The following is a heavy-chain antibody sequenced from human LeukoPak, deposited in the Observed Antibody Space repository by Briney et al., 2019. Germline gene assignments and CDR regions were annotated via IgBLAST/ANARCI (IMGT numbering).Heavy chain of an antibody. CDR1: GGSISSYY. Sequence: SETLTLTCTASGGSISSYYWSWIRQPPGKGLEWIGYIYYSGSTNYNPSLKSRVTISVDTSNNQFSLKLNSVTAADTAVYYCARRATLLLDRDVVTAVIFDAFDIWGQGTMVTVSS. CDR2: IYYSGST. CDR3: ARRATLLLDRDVVTAVIFDAFDI. J-gene: IGHJ3*02. D-gene: IGHD2-21*02. V-gene: IGHV4-59*08.